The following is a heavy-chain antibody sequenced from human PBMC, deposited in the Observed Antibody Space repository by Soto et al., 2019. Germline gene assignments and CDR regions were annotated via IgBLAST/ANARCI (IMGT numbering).Heavy chain of an antibody. D-gene: IGHD5-18*01. Sequence: ETLSLTCTVSGGSISSSSYYWGWIRQHPGKGLEWIGSIYYSGCTYYNPSLKSRVTISVDTSKNQFSLKLSSVTAADTAVYYCARTLRGYSYGSLVDYWGQGTLVTVSS. CDR2: IYYSGCT. CDR3: ARTLRGYSYGSLVDY. CDR1: GGSISSSSYY. J-gene: IGHJ4*02. V-gene: IGHV4-39*01.